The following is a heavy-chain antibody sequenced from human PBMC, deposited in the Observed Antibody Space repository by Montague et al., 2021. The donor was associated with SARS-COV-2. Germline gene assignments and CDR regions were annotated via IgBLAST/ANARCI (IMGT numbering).Heavy chain of an antibody. D-gene: IGHD1-20*01. CDR1: GGSISSYY. CDR2: IFHSGIT. Sequence: SETLSLTCSVSGGSISSYYWSWIRQSPGKGLEWIGYIFHSGITDYNPSLKSRVTISVDMSKNQFSLQLTSVTAADSAVYYCARPEYNWNDWFDPWGQGTLVTVSS. CDR3: ARPEYNWNDWFDP. V-gene: IGHV4-59*13. J-gene: IGHJ5*02.